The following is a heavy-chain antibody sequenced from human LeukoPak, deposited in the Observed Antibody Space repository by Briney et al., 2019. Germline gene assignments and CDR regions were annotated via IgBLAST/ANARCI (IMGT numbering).Heavy chain of an antibody. CDR3: AKDRGYSYGFFDN. CDR1: GFTFSSYG. Sequence: PGRSLRLSCAASGFTFSSYGMHWVRQAPGKGLEWVAVIWYDGSNKYYADSVKGRFTISRDNSKNTLYLQMNSQRAEDTAVYYCAKDRGYSYGFFDNWGQGTLVTVSS. D-gene: IGHD5-18*01. J-gene: IGHJ4*02. CDR2: IWYDGSNK. V-gene: IGHV3-33*06.